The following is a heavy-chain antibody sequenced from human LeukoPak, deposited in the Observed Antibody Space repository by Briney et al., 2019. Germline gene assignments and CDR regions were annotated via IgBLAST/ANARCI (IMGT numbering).Heavy chain of an antibody. J-gene: IGHJ4*02. V-gene: IGHV1-8*01. CDR2: MNPNSGNT. D-gene: IGHD6-19*01. CDR3: ARGKSTASITVAGTWYYFDY. Sequence: ASVKVSCKASGYTFTSYDINWVRQATGQGLEWMGWMNPNSGNTGYAQKFQGRVTMTRNTSISTAYMQLSSLRSEDTAVYYCARGKSTASITVAGTWYYFDYWGQGTLVTVSS. CDR1: GYTFTSYD.